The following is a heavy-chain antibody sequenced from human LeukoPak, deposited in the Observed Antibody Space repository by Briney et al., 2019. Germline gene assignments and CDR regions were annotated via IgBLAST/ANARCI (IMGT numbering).Heavy chain of an antibody. J-gene: IGHJ4*02. D-gene: IGHD3-3*01. CDR1: GGSISSGGYS. V-gene: IGHV4-30-2*06. CDR2: IYHSGST. CDR3: ARGDYDFWSGYPLFDY. Sequence: PSQTLSLTCAVSGGSISSGGYSWSWIRQSPGKGLEWIGYIYHSGSTYYNPSLKSRVTISVDRSKNQFSLKLSSVTAADTAVYYCARGDYDFWSGYPLFDYWGQGTLVTVSS.